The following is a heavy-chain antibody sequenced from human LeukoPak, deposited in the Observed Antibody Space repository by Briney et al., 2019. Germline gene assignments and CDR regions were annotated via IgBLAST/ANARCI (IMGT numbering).Heavy chain of an antibody. Sequence: PSETLSLTCTVSGDSISSSSYYWGWIRQPPGKGLEWIGSIYNSGSTNYNPSLKSRVTISVDTSKNQFSLKLISVTAADTAVYYCARALRQQLVTGWFDPWGQGTLVTVSS. J-gene: IGHJ5*02. CDR3: ARALRQQLVTGWFDP. CDR2: IYNSGST. CDR1: GDSISSSSYY. V-gene: IGHV4-39*07. D-gene: IGHD6-13*01.